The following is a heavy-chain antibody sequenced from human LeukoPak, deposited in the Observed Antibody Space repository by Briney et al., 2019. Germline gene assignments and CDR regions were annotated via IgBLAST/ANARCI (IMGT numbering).Heavy chain of an antibody. CDR2: ISAYNGNT. J-gene: IGHJ3*02. V-gene: IGHV1-18*01. CDR3: AREADTSGSYPDAFDI. D-gene: IGHD1-26*01. Sequence: ASVKVSCKASGYTFTSYGISWVRQAPGQGLEWMGWISAYNGNTNYAQKLQGRVTMTRDTSTSTVYMELSSLRSEDTAVYYCAREADTSGSYPDAFDIWGQGTMVTVSS. CDR1: GYTFTSYG.